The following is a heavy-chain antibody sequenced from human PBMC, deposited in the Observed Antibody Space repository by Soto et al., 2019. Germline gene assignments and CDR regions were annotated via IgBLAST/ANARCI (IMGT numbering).Heavy chain of an antibody. CDR1: GGSISSYY. CDR3: ARAAGGEIDY. J-gene: IGHJ4*02. V-gene: IGHV4-59*12. Sequence: SETLSLTCTVSGGSISSYYWSWIRQPPGKGLEWIGYIYYSGSTNYNPSLKSRVTISVDTSKNQFSLKLSSVTAADTAVYYCARAAGGEIDYWGQGTLVTVSS. D-gene: IGHD2-15*01. CDR2: IYYSGST.